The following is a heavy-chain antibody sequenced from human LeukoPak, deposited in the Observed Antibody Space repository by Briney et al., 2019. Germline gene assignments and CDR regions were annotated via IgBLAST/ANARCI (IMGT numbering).Heavy chain of an antibody. CDR1: SGSISNYY. Sequence: SETLSLTCTASSGSISNYYWSWIRQPAGKGLEWIGRIYTSGSTNYNPTLKSRLTISIDTSKIQFSLKLSSVTAADTAVYYCARDSGTTGEVKFDPWGQGTLVTVSS. J-gene: IGHJ5*02. CDR2: IYTSGST. V-gene: IGHV4-4*07. D-gene: IGHD3-10*01. CDR3: ARDSGTTGEVKFDP.